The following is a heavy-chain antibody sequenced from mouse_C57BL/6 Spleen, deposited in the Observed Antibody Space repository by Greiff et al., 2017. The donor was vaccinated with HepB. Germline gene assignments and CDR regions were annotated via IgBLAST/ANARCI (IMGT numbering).Heavy chain of an antibody. D-gene: IGHD1-1*01. CDR1: GYAFTNYL. Sequence: QVQLQQSGAELVRPGTSVKVSCKASGYAFTNYLIEWVKQRPGQGLEWIGVINPGSGGTNYNKKFKGKATLTADKSSSTAYMQLSSLTSEDSAVYFCARRNYYGSSYWYFDVWGTGTTVTVSS. CDR3: ARRNYYGSSYWYFDV. CDR2: INPGSGGT. J-gene: IGHJ1*03. V-gene: IGHV1-54*01.